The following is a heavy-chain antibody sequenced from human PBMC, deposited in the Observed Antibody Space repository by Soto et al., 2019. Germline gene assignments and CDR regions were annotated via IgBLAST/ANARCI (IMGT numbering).Heavy chain of an antibody. CDR2: IIPIPGTA. V-gene: IGHV1-69*01. D-gene: IGHD2-2*01. CDR3: ARSQGSSTSLEIYYYYNYGMDV. J-gene: IGHJ6*02. CDR1: GGTFGSYA. Sequence: QVQLVQSGAEVKKPGSSVKVSCKASGGTFGSYAISWVRQAPGQGREWMGGIIPIPGTANYAQKFQGRVTIAADESTSTAYMELSSLRSEDTAVYYCARSQGSSTSLEIYYYYNYGMDVWGQGTTVTVSS.